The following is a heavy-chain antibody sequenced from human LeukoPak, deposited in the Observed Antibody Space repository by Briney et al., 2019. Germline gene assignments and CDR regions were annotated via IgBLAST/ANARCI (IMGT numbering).Heavy chain of an antibody. J-gene: IGHJ6*02. Sequence: SETLSLTCAVYGGSFSGYYWGWIRQPPGKGLEWIGSIYYSGSTYYNPSLKSRVTISVDTSKNQFSLKLSSVTAADTAVYYCARGTSSSWSTISYYYYYGMDVWGQGTTVTVSS. CDR3: ARGTSSSWSTISYYYYYGMDV. CDR1: GGSFSGYY. D-gene: IGHD6-13*01. CDR2: IYYSGST. V-gene: IGHV4-34*01.